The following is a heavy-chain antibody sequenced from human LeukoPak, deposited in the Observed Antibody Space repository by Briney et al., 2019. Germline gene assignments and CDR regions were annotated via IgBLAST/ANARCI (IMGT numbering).Heavy chain of an antibody. CDR1: GFTFSSYW. CDR2: IKQDGSEK. Sequence: GGSLRLSCAASGFTFSSYWMSWVRQAPGKGLEWVANIKQDGSEKYYVDSVKGRFTISRDNAKNSLYLQMNSLRAEDTAVYYCARDSDLCYFDYWGQGTLVTVSP. D-gene: IGHD2-21*01. CDR3: ARDSDLCYFDY. J-gene: IGHJ4*02. V-gene: IGHV3-7*01.